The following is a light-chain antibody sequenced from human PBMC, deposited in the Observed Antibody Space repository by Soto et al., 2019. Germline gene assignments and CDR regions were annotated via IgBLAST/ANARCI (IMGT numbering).Light chain of an antibody. V-gene: IGKV3-20*01. CDR3: QQYGSSGT. J-gene: IGKJ1*01. CDR2: GAS. CDR1: QSVSSN. Sequence: DIVMTQSPATLSVSPGERATLSFRASQSVSSNLAWYQQKPGQAPRLLIYGASSRATGIPDRFSGSGSGTDFTLTISRLEPEDFAVYYCQQYGSSGTFGQGTKVDIK.